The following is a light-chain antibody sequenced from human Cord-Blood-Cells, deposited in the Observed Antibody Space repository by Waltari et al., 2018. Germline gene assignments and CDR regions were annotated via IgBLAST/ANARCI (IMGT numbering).Light chain of an antibody. CDR2: KDS. Sequence: SYELPQPPPVSVSPGQPARITCSGDALPKQYSYCYQEKPGRAPVLVLYKDSERPSGIPERFSGSSSGTTVTLTISGVQAEDEADYYCQSADSSGTYVFGTGTKVTVL. J-gene: IGLJ1*01. V-gene: IGLV3-25*02. CDR3: QSADSSGTYV. CDR1: ALPKQY.